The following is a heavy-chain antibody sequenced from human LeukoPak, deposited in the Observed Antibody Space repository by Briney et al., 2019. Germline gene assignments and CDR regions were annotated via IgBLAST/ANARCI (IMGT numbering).Heavy chain of an antibody. Sequence: SETLSLTCTVSGGSISSYYWSWIRQPAGKGLEWIGRIYTSGSTNYNPSLKSRVTMSVDTSKNQFSLKLSSVTAADTAVYYCVSYYYDSSGYWGPEYFQHWGQGTLVTVSS. CDR2: IYTSGST. J-gene: IGHJ1*01. CDR1: GGSISSYY. CDR3: VSYYYDSSGYWGPEYFQH. D-gene: IGHD3-22*01. V-gene: IGHV4-4*07.